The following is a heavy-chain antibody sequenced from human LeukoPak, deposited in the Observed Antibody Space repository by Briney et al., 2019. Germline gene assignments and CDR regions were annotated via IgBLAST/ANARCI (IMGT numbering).Heavy chain of an antibody. Sequence: SVKVSCKASGGTFSSYAISWVRQAPGQGLEWMGRIIPILGIANYAQKFKGRVTITADKSTSTAYMELSSLRSEDTAVYYCAREGNRGMDVWGQGTTVTVSS. CDR1: GGTFSSYA. CDR3: AREGNRGMDV. D-gene: IGHD2/OR15-2a*01. J-gene: IGHJ6*02. V-gene: IGHV1-69*04. CDR2: IIPILGIA.